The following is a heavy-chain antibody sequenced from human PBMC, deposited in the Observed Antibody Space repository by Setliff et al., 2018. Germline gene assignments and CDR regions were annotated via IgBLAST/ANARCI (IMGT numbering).Heavy chain of an antibody. CDR1: GFTFSSYT. CDR3: TRDYGFCSGGSCSYYGMDVWGPYDFWGAYFVY. V-gene: IGHV3-21*01. J-gene: IGHJ4*02. D-gene: IGHD2-15*01. Sequence: LRLSCAGSGFTFSSYTMNWVRQAPGKGLEWVSSIISSGSHIYYADSVKGRFTSSRDNAKNSLYLQMNSLRADDTAVYYCTRDYGFCSGGSCSYYGMDVWGPYDFWGAYFVYWGQGSLVTVSS. CDR2: IISSGSHI.